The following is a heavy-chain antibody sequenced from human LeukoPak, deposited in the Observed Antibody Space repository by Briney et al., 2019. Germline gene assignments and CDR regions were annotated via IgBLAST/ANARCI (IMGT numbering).Heavy chain of an antibody. J-gene: IGHJ4*02. V-gene: IGHV4-59*08. CDR2: IYYSGST. CDR1: GGSISSYY. Sequence: SETLSLTCTVSGGSISSYYWGWIRQPPGKGLEWIGYIYYSGSTNYNPSLKSRVTISVDTSKNQFSLKLSSVTAADTAVYYCARGGRMVRGVIGYFDYWGQGTLVTVSS. CDR3: ARGGRMVRGVIGYFDY. D-gene: IGHD3-10*01.